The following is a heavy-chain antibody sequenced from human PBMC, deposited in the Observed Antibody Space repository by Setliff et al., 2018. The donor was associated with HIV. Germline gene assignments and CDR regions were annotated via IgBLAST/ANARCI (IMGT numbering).Heavy chain of an antibody. V-gene: IGHV4-59*12. CDR2: IYYSGST. CDR1: GGSISSDY. CDR3: ARDSRTGYFDS. J-gene: IGHJ4*02. D-gene: IGHD2-2*01. Sequence: PSETLFLTCTVSGGSISSDYWSWIRQPPGKGLEWIGYIYYSGSTNYNPSLKSRVTISLDTSKNQFSLKLYSVTAADTAVYYCARDSRTGYFDSWGRGTLVTVSS.